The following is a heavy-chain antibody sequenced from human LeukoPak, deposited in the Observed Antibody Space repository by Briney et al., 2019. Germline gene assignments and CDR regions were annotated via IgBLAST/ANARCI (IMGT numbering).Heavy chain of an antibody. J-gene: IGHJ6*03. CDR3: ARQHDSYYYYYIDV. Sequence: PSEXLSLTCAVSGYSISSGYYWGWSRQPPGRGLEWIGSLYHSDSAYYNTSLRSRVSMSVDTSKNQFSLALSFVTAADTAVYYCARQHDSYYYYYIDVWGSGTTVTVSS. CDR2: LYHSDSA. V-gene: IGHV4-38-2*01. CDR1: GYSISSGYY.